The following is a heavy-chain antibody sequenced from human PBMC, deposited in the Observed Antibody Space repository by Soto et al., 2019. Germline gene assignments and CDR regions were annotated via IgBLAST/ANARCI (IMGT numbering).Heavy chain of an antibody. V-gene: IGHV3-21*01. CDR1: GFTFSSYS. Sequence: EVQLVESGGGLVKPGGSLRLSCAASGFTFSSYSMNWVRQAPGKGLEWVSSISSSSSYIYYADSVKGRFTISRDNAKNSLYLQMNSLRAEDTAVYYCARSQVEYSSGGGGFDIWGQGTMVTVSS. J-gene: IGHJ3*02. CDR3: ARSQVEYSSGGGGFDI. D-gene: IGHD6-19*01. CDR2: ISSSSSYI.